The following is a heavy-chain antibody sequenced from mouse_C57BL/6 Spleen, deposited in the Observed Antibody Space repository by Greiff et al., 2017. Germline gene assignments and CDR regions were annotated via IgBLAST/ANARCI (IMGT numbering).Heavy chain of an antibody. CDR2: INPSNGGT. Sequence: VQLQQSGPELVKPGASVKISCKASGYSFTDYNMNWVKQSNGKSLEWIGVINPSNGGTNYNEKFKSKATLTVDKSSSTAYMQLSSLTSEDSAVYYCARWVYYSCDYWGQGTTLTVSS. J-gene: IGHJ2*01. CDR1: GYSFTDYN. D-gene: IGHD2-12*01. V-gene: IGHV1-39*01. CDR3: ARWVYYSCDY.